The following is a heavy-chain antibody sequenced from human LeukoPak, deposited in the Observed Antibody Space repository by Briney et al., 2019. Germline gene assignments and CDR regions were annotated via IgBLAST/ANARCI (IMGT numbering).Heavy chain of an antibody. J-gene: IGHJ5*02. D-gene: IGHD3-22*01. V-gene: IGHV1-2*06. CDR2: INPNSGGT. CDR3: AREDRYYYDSSGYMWFDP. CDR1: GYTFTGYY. Sequence: AAVKVSCKASGYTFTGYYMHWVRQAPGQGLEWMGRINPNSGGTNYAQKFRGRVTMTRDTSISTAYMELSRLRSDDTAVYYCAREDRYYYDSSGYMWFDPWGQGTLVTVSS.